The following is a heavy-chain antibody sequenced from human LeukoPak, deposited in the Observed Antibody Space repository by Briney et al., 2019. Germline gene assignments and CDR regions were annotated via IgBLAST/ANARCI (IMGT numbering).Heavy chain of an antibody. V-gene: IGHV3-9*01. D-gene: IGHD2-15*01. CDR3: AKDRYCSGGSCYPIAYYYGMDV. Sequence: PPGGSLRLSCAASGFTFDDYAMHWVRHAPGKGLEWVSGISWNSGSIGYADSVKGRFTISRDNAKNSLYLQMNSLRAEDTALYYCAKDRYCSGGSCYPIAYYYGMDVWGQGTTVTVSS. J-gene: IGHJ6*02. CDR1: GFTFDDYA. CDR2: ISWNSGSI.